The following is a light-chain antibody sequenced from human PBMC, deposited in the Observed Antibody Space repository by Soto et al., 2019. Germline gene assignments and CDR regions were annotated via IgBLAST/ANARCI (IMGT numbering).Light chain of an antibody. Sequence: EIVLTQSPGTLSLSPGERATLSCRASQSVNRNFLAWYRQKPGQAPRLLIYGASNRATGIPERFSGSGSGTEFTLTISILEPEDFAMFYCQQYGVSPYTFGQGTKLEIK. V-gene: IGKV3-20*01. CDR2: GAS. CDR3: QQYGVSPYT. J-gene: IGKJ2*01. CDR1: QSVNRNF.